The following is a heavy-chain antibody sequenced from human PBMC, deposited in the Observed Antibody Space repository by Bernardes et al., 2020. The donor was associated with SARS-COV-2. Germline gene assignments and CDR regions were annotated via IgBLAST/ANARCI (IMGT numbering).Heavy chain of an antibody. Sequence: SVKVSCKASGGTFSTYGISWVRQAPGQALEWMGRIMPVLNTPTHAQKFQGRVSISADKSTNTAYMELSSLTSDDTAVYYCATEGRYCTTTSCRQNDFWGQGTLVIVSS. D-gene: IGHD2-8*01. CDR2: IMPVLNTP. CDR1: GGTFSTYG. V-gene: IGHV1-69*04. CDR3: ATEGRYCTTTSCRQNDF. J-gene: IGHJ4*02.